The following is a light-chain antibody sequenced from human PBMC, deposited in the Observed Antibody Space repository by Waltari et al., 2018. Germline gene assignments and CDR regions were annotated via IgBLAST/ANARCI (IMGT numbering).Light chain of an antibody. CDR2: EVS. J-gene: IGLJ1*01. CDR1: DSDVGAYDF. V-gene: IGLV2-14*01. CDR3: SSYTTSSAPGV. Sequence: QSALTQPASVSGSPGQSITISCSGTDSDVGAYDFVSWYHQHPGKAPHLIISEVSNRPSGISSRFSASKSGNTASLTISVLQAEDEADYYCSSYTTSSAPGVFGTGTRVTVL.